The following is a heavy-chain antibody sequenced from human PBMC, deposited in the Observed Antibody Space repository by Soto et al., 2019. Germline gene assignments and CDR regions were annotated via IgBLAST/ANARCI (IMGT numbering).Heavy chain of an antibody. Sequence: EVQLLESGGGLVQPGASLRLSCAASGFNFITYAMSWVRQAPGKGLEWDSAISGSGGSTYYADCVTGRFTISRDNCKSKLYLQRNSRRAEDTAVYYCAKDLGDITMVRGVINIPTVDYWRQGTLVTVSS. CDR2: ISGSGGST. J-gene: IGHJ4*02. V-gene: IGHV3-23*01. D-gene: IGHD3-10*01. CDR3: AKDLGDITMVRGVINIPTVDY. CDR1: GFNFITYA.